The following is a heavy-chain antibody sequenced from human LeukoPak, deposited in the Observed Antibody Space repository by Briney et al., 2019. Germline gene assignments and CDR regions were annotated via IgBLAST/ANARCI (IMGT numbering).Heavy chain of an antibody. CDR1: GFTFSSYG. J-gene: IGHJ4*02. V-gene: IGHV3-30*18. D-gene: IGHD3-10*01. CDR2: ISYDGSNE. Sequence: GGSLRLSCAGSGFTFSSYGMHWVRQAPGRGLEWVAVISYDGSNEYYADSVKGRFTISRDNNQNTLYLQMNSLRAEDTAVYYCAKHRSGSYYEAFDYWGRGTLVTVSS. CDR3: AKHRSGSYYEAFDY.